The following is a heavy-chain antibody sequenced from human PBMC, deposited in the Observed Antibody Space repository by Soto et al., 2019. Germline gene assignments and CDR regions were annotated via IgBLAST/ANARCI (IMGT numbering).Heavy chain of an antibody. CDR3: ASRSSTSRPYYYYGMDV. J-gene: IGHJ6*02. CDR2: IYPGDSDT. V-gene: IGHV5-51*01. CDR1: GYSFTSYW. D-gene: IGHD2-2*01. Sequence: GESLKISCKGSGYSFTSYWIGWVRQMPGKGLEWMGIIYPGDSDTRYSPSFQGQVTISADKSISTAYLQWSSLKASDTASYYCASRSSTSRPYYYYGMDVWGQGTTVTVSS.